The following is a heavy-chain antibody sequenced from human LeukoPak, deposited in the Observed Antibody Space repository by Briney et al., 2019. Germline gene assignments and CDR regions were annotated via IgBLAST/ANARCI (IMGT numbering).Heavy chain of an antibody. Sequence: RGESLKISCKGSGYSFTSYWIAWVRQMPGKGLQWMGIIYPGDSDSRYSPSFQGQVTISADKSVNTAYLQWSSLKASDTAVYFCARGEFGCSSDYWGQGTLVTVSS. D-gene: IGHD3-16*01. CDR2: IYPGDSDS. CDR1: GYSFTSYW. J-gene: IGHJ4*02. V-gene: IGHV5-51*01. CDR3: ARGEFGCSSDY.